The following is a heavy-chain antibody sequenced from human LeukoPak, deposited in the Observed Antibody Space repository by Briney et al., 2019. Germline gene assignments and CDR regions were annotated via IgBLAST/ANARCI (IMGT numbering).Heavy chain of an antibody. J-gene: IGHJ4*02. Sequence: GASVKVSCKASGYTFTSYYMHWVRQAPGQGLEWMGRIIPIFGTANYAQKFQGRVTITTDESTSTAYMELSSLRSEDTAVYYCAILGYCSSTSCTPVDYYDSSGYYYPFDYWGQGTLVTVSS. CDR2: IIPIFGTA. CDR3: AILGYCSSTSCTPVDYYDSSGYYYPFDY. D-gene: IGHD3-22*01. V-gene: IGHV1-69*05. CDR1: GYTFTSYY.